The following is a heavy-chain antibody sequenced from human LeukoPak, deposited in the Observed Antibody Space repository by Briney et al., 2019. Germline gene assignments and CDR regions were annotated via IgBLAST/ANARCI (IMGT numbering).Heavy chain of an antibody. Sequence: GGSLRLSCAASGLTVSGNYMSWVRQAPGKGLEWVSIIYSDETTAYPDSVKGRFTISRDNSKNMLYLQMSSLRAEDTAVYYCARRITTSGLYYFDLWGQGTLVTVSS. J-gene: IGHJ4*02. D-gene: IGHD6-13*01. V-gene: IGHV3-66*04. CDR1: GLTVSGNY. CDR3: ARRITTSGLYYFDL. CDR2: IYSDETT.